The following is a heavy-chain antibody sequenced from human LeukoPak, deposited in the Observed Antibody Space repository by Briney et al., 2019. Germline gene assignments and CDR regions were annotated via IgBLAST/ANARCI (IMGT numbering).Heavy chain of an antibody. V-gene: IGHV4-30-2*01. CDR2: IYHSGST. CDR3: ARWGGITMVRGVIMSGYFDL. J-gene: IGHJ2*01. CDR1: GGSISSGGYS. Sequence: SETLSLTCAVSGGSISSGGYSWSWIRQPPGKGLEWIGYIYHSGSTYYNPSLKSRVTISVDRSKNQFSLKLSSVTAADTAVYYCARWGGITMVRGVIMSGYFDLWGRGTQVTVSS. D-gene: IGHD3-10*01.